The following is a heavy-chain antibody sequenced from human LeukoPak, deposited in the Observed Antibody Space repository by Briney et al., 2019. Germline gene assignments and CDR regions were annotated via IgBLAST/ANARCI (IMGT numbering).Heavy chain of an antibody. J-gene: IGHJ6*02. CDR3: ARTGLYCSGGSCFYYYYYYGMDV. V-gene: IGHV3-30-3*01. D-gene: IGHD2-15*01. CDR1: GFTFTSYA. Sequence: GGSLRLSCAASGFTFTSYAMHWVRQAPGKGLEWVAFISYDGSNKYYADSVKGRFTISRDNSKNSLYLQMNSLRAEDTAVHYCARTGLYCSGGSCFYYYYYYGMDVWGQGTTVTVSS. CDR2: ISYDGSNK.